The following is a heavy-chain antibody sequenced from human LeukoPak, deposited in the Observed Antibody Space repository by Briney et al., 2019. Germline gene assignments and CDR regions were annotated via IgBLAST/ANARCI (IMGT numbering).Heavy chain of an antibody. Sequence: PGESLNISCQTAGYSFTDYWIGWVRQMPGKGLEWMGIIYPGDSDTRYSPSFQGQVTISADKSIRTAYLQWSLKASDTAIYYCARSDQLRWFGEPRRPFYYGMDVWGQGTTVTVS. V-gene: IGHV5-51*01. CDR2: IYPGDSDT. J-gene: IGHJ6*02. CDR1: GYSFTDYW. CDR3: ARSDQLRWFGEPRRPFYYGMDV. D-gene: IGHD3-10*01.